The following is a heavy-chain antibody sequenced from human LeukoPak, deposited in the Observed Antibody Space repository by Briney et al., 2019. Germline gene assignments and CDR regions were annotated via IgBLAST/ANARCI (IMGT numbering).Heavy chain of an antibody. D-gene: IGHD6-19*01. CDR1: GYTFTGYY. Sequence: ASVKVSCKASGYTFTGYYMHWVRQAPGQGLEWMGWINPNSGGTNYAQKFQGRVTMTRDTSISTAYMELSRLRSDDTAVYYCARFVSGWYAFDIWGQGTMVTVSS. J-gene: IGHJ3*02. CDR3: ARFVSGWYAFDI. CDR2: INPNSGGT. V-gene: IGHV1-2*02.